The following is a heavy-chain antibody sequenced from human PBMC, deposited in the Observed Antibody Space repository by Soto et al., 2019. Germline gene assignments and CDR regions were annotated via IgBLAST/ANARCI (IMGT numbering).Heavy chain of an antibody. CDR1: GGSLSCYY. Sequence: SGPLCLTCAFYGGSLSCYYATLVRQSPGEGLEWIGEINHSGITYYNPSLKSRVTISVDTSKNQFSLRLSSVTAADTAVYYCARGVNYYDSSGFYPRDYWGQGILVTVSS. J-gene: IGHJ4*02. CDR3: ARGVNYYDSSGFYPRDY. V-gene: IGHV4-34*01. CDR2: INHSGIT. D-gene: IGHD3-22*01.